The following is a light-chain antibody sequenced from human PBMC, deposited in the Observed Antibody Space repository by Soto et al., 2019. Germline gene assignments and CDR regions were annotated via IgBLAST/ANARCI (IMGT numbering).Light chain of an antibody. Sequence: QSVLTQPPSVSAAPGQKVTISCSGSSSNIGNNYVSWYQQLPGTAPKLLIYENIKRPSGIPDRFSGSKSGTSATLGITGLQTGYEANYYCATGDSTLTPWVSGPGTKVTVL. J-gene: IGLJ1*01. CDR1: SSNIGNNY. CDR3: ATGDSTLTPWV. CDR2: ENI. V-gene: IGLV1-51*02.